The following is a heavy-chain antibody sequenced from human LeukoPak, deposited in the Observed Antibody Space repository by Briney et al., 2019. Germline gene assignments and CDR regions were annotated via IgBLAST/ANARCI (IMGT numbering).Heavy chain of an antibody. CDR1: GFTFSNYW. CDR3: VRGYCAVTSCYFSSSYNWFDP. CDR2: ILSDGSSA. J-gene: IGHJ5*02. V-gene: IGHV3-74*01. Sequence: GGSLRLSCTASGFTFSNYWMHWVRQTPGKGLVWVSRILSDGSSANYADSVKGRFTISRDNAKNTLYLQMNSLRAEDTAVYYCVRGYCAVTSCYFSSSYNWFDPWGQGTLVTVSS. D-gene: IGHD2-2*01.